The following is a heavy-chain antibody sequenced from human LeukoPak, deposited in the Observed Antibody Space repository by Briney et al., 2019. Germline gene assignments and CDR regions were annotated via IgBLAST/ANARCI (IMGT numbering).Heavy chain of an antibody. CDR3: AACSYYYDSSGYYPW. J-gene: IGHJ4*02. Sequence: PSETLSLTCTVSSGSISHFYWNWIRQPPGKGLEWIGYIHYSGSTNYNPSLKSRVTISVDSSKNQFSLRLSSVTAADTAVYYCAACSYYYDSSGYYPWWGRGTLVTVSS. D-gene: IGHD3-22*01. CDR1: SGSISHFY. CDR2: IHYSGST. V-gene: IGHV4-59*01.